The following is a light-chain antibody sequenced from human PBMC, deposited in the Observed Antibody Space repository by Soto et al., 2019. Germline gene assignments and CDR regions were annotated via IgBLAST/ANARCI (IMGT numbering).Light chain of an antibody. CDR1: QSVSSY. J-gene: IGKJ4*01. V-gene: IGKV3-11*01. CDR2: DAS. CDR3: KQRSNWPLT. Sequence: EIVLTQSPATLSLSPGERATLSCRASQSVSSYLAWYQQKPGQAPRVLIYDASNRATGIPARFSGSGSGTDFTLTISSLEPEDFAVYYCKQRSNWPLTFGGGTKVEVK.